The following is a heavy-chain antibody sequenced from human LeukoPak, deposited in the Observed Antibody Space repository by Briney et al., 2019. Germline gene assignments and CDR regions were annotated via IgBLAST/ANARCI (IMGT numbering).Heavy chain of an antibody. CDR1: GPSINNYY. J-gene: IGHJ4*02. D-gene: IGHD1-26*01. CDR3: ASDREGAITGFDY. Sequence: AETLSLTCIVSGPSINNYYWSWLRQSPGKGLEWIVFISYSGSTTYNPSFKSRVPTPLETSKNQFSLKLSSLTVADPAVFYCASDREGAITGFDYWGQGTLVTVSS. V-gene: IGHV4-59*01. CDR2: ISYSGST.